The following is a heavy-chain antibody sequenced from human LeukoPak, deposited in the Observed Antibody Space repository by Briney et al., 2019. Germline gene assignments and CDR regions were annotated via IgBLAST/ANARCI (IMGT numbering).Heavy chain of an antibody. V-gene: IGHV3-48*03. CDR1: GFTFSGYA. J-gene: IGHJ4*02. Sequence: GGSLRLSCAASGFTFSGYAMNWVRQAPGKGLGWVSYISSSGNIIYYADSVKGRFTISRDNAKDSLYLQMNSLRAEDTAVYYCARSGGNLDCWGQGSLVTVSS. D-gene: IGHD4-23*01. CDR2: ISSSGNII. CDR3: ARSGGNLDC.